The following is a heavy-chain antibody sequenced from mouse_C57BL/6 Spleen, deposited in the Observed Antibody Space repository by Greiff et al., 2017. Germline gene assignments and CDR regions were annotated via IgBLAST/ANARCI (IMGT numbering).Heavy chain of an antibody. J-gene: IGHJ2*01. CDR3: ARRGYGSEYFDY. CDR1: GFTFSSYG. Sequence: DVHLVESGGDLVKPGGSLKLSCAASGFTFSSYGMSWVRQTPDKRLEWVATISSGGSYTYYPDSVKGRFTISRDNAKNTLYLQMSSLKSEDTAMYYCARRGYGSEYFDYWGQGTTLTVSS. CDR2: ISSGGSYT. V-gene: IGHV5-6*02. D-gene: IGHD1-1*01.